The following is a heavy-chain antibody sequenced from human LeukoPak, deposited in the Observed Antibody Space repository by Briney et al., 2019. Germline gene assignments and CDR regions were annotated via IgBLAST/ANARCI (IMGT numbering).Heavy chain of an antibody. Sequence: GGSLRLSCAASGFTFSNAWMSWVRQAPGKGLEWVGRIKSKTDGGTTDYAAPVKGRFTISRDDSKNTLYLQMNSLKTEDTAVYYCTLHPSMTTVTTSYYYYYYGMDVWGQGTTVTVSS. V-gene: IGHV3-15*01. D-gene: IGHD4-17*01. J-gene: IGHJ6*02. CDR1: GFTFSNAW. CDR2: IKSKTDGGTT. CDR3: TLHPSMTTVTTSYYYYYYGMDV.